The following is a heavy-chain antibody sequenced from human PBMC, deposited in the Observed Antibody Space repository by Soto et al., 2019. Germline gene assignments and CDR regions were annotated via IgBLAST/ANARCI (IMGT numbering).Heavy chain of an antibody. D-gene: IGHD3-3*01. CDR3: AKPGRAIFGGPNFDY. J-gene: IGHJ4*02. CDR1: GFTFSSYA. V-gene: IGHV3-23*01. Sequence: GGSLRLSCAASGFTFSSYAMSWIRQAPGKGLEWVSAISGSGGSTYYADSVKGRFTISRDNSKNTLYLQMNSLRAEDTAVYYCAKPGRAIFGGPNFDYWGQGTLVTVSS. CDR2: ISGSGGST.